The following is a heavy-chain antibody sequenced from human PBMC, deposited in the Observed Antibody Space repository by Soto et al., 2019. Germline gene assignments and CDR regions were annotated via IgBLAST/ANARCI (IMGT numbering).Heavy chain of an antibody. Sequence: GVLRLSCAASGFTFSSYAMSWVRQAPGKGLEWVSAISGSGGSTYYADSVKGRFTISRDNSKNTLYQQMNSLRAEDTAVYYCAKDTSVVAATFDYWGQGTLVTVSS. CDR3: AKDTSVVAATFDY. J-gene: IGHJ4*02. D-gene: IGHD2-15*01. V-gene: IGHV3-23*01. CDR2: ISGSGGST. CDR1: GFTFSSYA.